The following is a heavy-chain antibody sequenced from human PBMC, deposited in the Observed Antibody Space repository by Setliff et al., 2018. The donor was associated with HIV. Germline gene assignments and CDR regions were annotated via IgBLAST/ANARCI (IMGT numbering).Heavy chain of an antibody. Sequence: GGSLRLSCAASGFTFSYYWMHWVRQAPGKGLVWVSRIINAENSAIYADSVKGRFTISRDNANNSLYLQMNSLRAEDTAVYYCARGARGYSYGWGQGTLVTVSS. J-gene: IGHJ4*02. D-gene: IGHD5-18*01. CDR2: IINAENSA. CDR3: ARGARGYSYG. V-gene: IGHV3-74*01. CDR1: GFTFSYYW.